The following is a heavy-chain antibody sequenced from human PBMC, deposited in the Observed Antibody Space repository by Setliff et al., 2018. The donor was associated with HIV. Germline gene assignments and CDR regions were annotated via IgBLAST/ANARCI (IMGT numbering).Heavy chain of an antibody. J-gene: IGHJ4*02. CDR2: IKSKTDGGTT. CDR1: GFTFNNAW. V-gene: IGHV3-15*01. Sequence: LRLSCAASGFTFNNAWMTWVRQAPGKGLEWVGHIKSKTDGGTTDYAAPVKGRFTISRDDSKTTLYLQMNSLKTEDTAVYYCTRELAVPGTSFFDYWGQGTLVTVPQ. CDR3: TRELAVPGTSFFDY. D-gene: IGHD6-19*01.